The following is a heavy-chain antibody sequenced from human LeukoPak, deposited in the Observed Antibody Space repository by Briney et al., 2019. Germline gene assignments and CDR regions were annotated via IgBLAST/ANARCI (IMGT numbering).Heavy chain of an antibody. D-gene: IGHD6-19*01. CDR2: MNPNSGNT. Sequence: ASVKVSCKDSVYTFTSYDINWVRQATGQGLEWMGWMNPNSGNTGYAQKFQGRVTMTRNTSISTAHMELSSLRSEDTAVYYCARQYSSGWYGEPDYWGQGTLVTVSS. J-gene: IGHJ4*02. V-gene: IGHV1-8*01. CDR3: ARQYSSGWYGEPDY. CDR1: VYTFTSYD.